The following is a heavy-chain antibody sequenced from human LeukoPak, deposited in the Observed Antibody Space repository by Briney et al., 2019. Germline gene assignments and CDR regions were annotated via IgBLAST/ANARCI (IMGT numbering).Heavy chain of an antibody. CDR1: GGSISSGSYY. CDR3: ARHWDYYGSGSPFPQHTLDDAFDI. CDR2: IYTSGST. D-gene: IGHD3-10*01. V-gene: IGHV4-61*02. Sequence: SETLSLTCTVSGGSISSGSYYWSWVRQPAGKGLEWIGRIYTSGSTNYNPSLKSRVTISVDTSKNQFSLKLSSVTAADTAVYYCARHWDYYGSGSPFPQHTLDDAFDIWGQGTMVTVSS. J-gene: IGHJ3*02.